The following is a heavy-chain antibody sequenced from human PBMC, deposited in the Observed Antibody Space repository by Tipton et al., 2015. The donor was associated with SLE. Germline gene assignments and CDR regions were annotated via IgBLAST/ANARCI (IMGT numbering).Heavy chain of an antibody. D-gene: IGHD6-13*01. Sequence: SLRLSCAASGFTFSSYAMSWVRQAPGKGLEWVSAIYSGGSSTYYADSVKGRFTISRDNAENTLYLQMNSLRAEDTAVYYCAKNGGTDYSSSWYLVGFHHWGQGTLVTVSS. J-gene: IGHJ1*01. CDR2: IYSGGSST. CDR1: GFTFSSYA. CDR3: AKNGGTDYSSSWYLVGFHH. V-gene: IGHV3-23*03.